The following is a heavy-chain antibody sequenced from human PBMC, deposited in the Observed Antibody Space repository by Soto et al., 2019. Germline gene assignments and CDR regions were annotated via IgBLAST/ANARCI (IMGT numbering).Heavy chain of an antibody. J-gene: IGHJ6*02. CDR1: GLSFSRYS. D-gene: IGHD3-16*01. V-gene: IGHV3-48*01. CDR3: AREEDMVTFSSGLDV. Sequence: PAGSLRLSCAASGLSFSRYSMHLVLLAPGRGLEWLSYISSTSGTIYYADSVRGRFTISRDNAKDSLYLQMNSLRREDTSVYFCAREEDMVTFSSGLDVWGQGT. CDR2: ISSTSGTI.